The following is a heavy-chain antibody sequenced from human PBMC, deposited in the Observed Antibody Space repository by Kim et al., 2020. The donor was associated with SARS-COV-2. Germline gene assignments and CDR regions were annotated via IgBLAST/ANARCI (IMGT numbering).Heavy chain of an antibody. CDR2: IIPILGIA. J-gene: IGHJ6*01. V-gene: IGHV1-69*04. D-gene: IGHD3-22*01. Sequence: SVKVSCKASGGTFSSYAISWVRQAPGQGLEWMGRIIPILGIANYAQKFQGRVTITADKSTSTAYMELSSLKSEDTAVYYCARSGWGITMIVVVPNYYYG. CDR1: GGTFSSYA. CDR3: ARSGWGITMIVVVPNYYYG.